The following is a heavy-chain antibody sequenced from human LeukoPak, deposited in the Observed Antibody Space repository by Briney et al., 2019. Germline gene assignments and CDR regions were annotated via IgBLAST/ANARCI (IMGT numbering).Heavy chain of an antibody. CDR1: GYRFNTYW. V-gene: IGHV5-51*01. CDR2: IYPGDSDT. CDR3: VRLGLLHQTDY. J-gene: IGHJ4*02. D-gene: IGHD2-21*01. Sequence: GESLKISCKGSGYRFNTYWIGWVRQMPGKGMEWMGIIYPGDSDTRYSPSFQGQVTISADKSISTAYLQWSSLKASDTAMYYCVRLGLLHQTDYWGQGTLVTVPS.